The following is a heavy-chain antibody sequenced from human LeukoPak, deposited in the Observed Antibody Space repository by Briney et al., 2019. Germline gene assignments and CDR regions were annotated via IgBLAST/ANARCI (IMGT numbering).Heavy chain of an antibody. CDR2: IIPIFGTA. CDR3: ERIESSGMDV. CDR1: GGTFSSYA. V-gene: IGHV1-69*13. Sequence: SVKVSCKASGGTFSSYAISWVRQAPGQGLEWMGGIIPIFGTANYAQKFQGRVTITADESTSTAYMELSSLRSEDTAVYYCERIESSGMDVWGQGTTVTVSS. J-gene: IGHJ6*02.